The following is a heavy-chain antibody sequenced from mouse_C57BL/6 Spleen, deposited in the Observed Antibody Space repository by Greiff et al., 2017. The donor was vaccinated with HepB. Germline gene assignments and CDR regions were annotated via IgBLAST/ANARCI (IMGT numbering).Heavy chain of an antibody. CDR2: ISNLAYSI. V-gene: IGHV5-15*01. J-gene: IGHJ2*01. CDR1: GFTFSDYG. CDR3: ARQGLRLGYFDY. Sequence: EVMLVESGGGLVQPGGSLKLSCAASGFTFSDYGMAWVRQAPRKGPEWVAFISNLAYSIYYADTVTGRFTISRENAKNTLYLEMSSLRSEDTAMYYCARQGLRLGYFDYWGQGTTLTVSS. D-gene: IGHD1-2*01.